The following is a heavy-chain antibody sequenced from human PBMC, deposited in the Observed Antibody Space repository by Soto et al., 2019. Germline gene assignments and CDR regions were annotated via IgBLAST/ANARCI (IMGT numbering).Heavy chain of an antibody. J-gene: IGHJ4*02. CDR3: ARAVRMIVVVTPEYYFDY. D-gene: IGHD3-22*01. CDR2: ISYDGSNK. Sequence: QVQLVESGGGVVQPGRSLRLSCAASGFTFSSYAMHWVRQAPGKGLEWVAVISYDGSNKYYADSVKGRFTISRDNSKNTLYLQMNSLRPEDTAVYYCARAVRMIVVVTPEYYFDYWGQGTLVTVSS. V-gene: IGHV3-30-3*01. CDR1: GFTFSSYA.